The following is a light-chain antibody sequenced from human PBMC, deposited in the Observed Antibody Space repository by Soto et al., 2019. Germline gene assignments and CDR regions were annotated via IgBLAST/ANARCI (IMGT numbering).Light chain of an antibody. Sequence: DIQMTQSPSTLSASVGDRVTITCRASQSISSWLAWYQQKPGKAPKLLIYKASSLESGVPSRFSGSGSGTEFTLTISRLQPDDFATYYCQQYNSYPWTFGQGTEVEIK. J-gene: IGKJ1*01. CDR3: QQYNSYPWT. CDR1: QSISSW. CDR2: KAS. V-gene: IGKV1-5*03.